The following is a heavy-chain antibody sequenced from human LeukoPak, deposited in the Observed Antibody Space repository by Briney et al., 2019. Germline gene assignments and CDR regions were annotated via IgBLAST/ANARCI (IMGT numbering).Heavy chain of an antibody. J-gene: IGHJ4*02. Sequence: SETLSLTCAVYGGSFMGYYWSGIAQPPGKGWKGIGEINHSGSTNYNPSLKSRVTISVDTSKNQFSLKLSSVTAADTAVYYCARGRSGLPGYFDYWGQGTLVTVSS. D-gene: IGHD2-2*01. V-gene: IGHV4-34*01. CDR2: INHSGST. CDR1: GGSFMGYY. CDR3: ARGRSGLPGYFDY.